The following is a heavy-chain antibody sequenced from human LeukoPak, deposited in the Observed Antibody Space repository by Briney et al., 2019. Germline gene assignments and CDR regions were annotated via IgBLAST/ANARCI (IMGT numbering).Heavy chain of an antibody. Sequence: SETLSLTCTVSGGSISSYYWSWIRQPPGQGLEWIGYIYYSGSTNYNPSLKSRVTISVDTSKNQFSLKLSSVTAADTAVYYCARVGDGYTNYYYYGMDAWGQGTTVTVSS. V-gene: IGHV4-59*01. J-gene: IGHJ6*02. CDR2: IYYSGST. CDR1: GGSISSYY. CDR3: ARVGDGYTNYYYYGMDA. D-gene: IGHD5-24*01.